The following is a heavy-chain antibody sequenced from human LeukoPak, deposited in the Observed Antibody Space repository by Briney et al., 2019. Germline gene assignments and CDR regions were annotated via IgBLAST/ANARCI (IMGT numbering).Heavy chain of an antibody. CDR3: VRAGGGSYDY. Sequence: GGSLRLSCAASGFTFSSYAMSWVRQAPGKGLEWVSAISGSGDSTYYADSVKGRFTISRDNSKNTLYLQMNSLRAEDTAVYYCVRAGGGSYDYWGQGALVTVSS. CDR1: GFTFSSYA. CDR2: ISGSGDST. V-gene: IGHV3-23*01. J-gene: IGHJ4*02. D-gene: IGHD1-26*01.